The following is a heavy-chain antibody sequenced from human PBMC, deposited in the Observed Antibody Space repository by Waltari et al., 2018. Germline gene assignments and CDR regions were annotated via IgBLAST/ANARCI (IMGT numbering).Heavy chain of an antibody. CDR1: GGTFSSYA. V-gene: IGHV1-69*01. CDR2: IIPSFGTA. Sequence: QVQLVQSGAEVKKPGSSVKVSCKASGGTFSSYAISWVRQAPGQGLEWMGGIIPSFGTANYAQKFQGRVTITADESTSTAYMELSSLRSEDTAVYYCASGVSLYCSGGSCYFDYWGQGTLVTVSS. CDR3: ASGVSLYCSGGSCYFDY. D-gene: IGHD2-15*01. J-gene: IGHJ4*02.